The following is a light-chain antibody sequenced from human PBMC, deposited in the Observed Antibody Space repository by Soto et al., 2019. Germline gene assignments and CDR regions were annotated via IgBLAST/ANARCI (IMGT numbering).Light chain of an antibody. Sequence: HSALTQPASVSGSPGQSITISCTGTSSDVGGYNYVSWYQQHPGKAPKLMIYDVSNWPSGVSNRFSGSKSGNTASLTISGLQAEDEADYYCSSYTSSSTRVFGTGTKLTVL. CDR1: SSDVGGYNY. V-gene: IGLV2-14*01. CDR3: SSYTSSSTRV. J-gene: IGLJ1*01. CDR2: DVS.